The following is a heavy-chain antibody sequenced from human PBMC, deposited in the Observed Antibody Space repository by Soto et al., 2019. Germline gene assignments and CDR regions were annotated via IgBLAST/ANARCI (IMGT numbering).Heavy chain of an antibody. CDR3: AKSSEGPGTVPDA. V-gene: IGHV4-59*03. Sequence: SETLSLTCTVSGGSISSYYWSWIRQPPGKGLEWIGYIYYSGSTSYNPSLKSRVTISVDTSKNQFSLWLSSVTGADTAVYYCAKSSEGPGTVPDAWGQGTLVTLSS. D-gene: IGHD1-1*01. J-gene: IGHJ5*02. CDR1: GGSISSYY. CDR2: IYYSGST.